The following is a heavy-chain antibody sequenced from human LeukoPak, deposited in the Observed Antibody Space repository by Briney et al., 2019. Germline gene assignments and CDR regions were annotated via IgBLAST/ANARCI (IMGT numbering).Heavy chain of an antibody. J-gene: IGHJ4*02. Sequence: GGSLRLSCAASGFTFSSYDMNWVRQAPGKGLEWVSYISSSGSTISYADSVKGRFTISRDNAKNLLYLQMNSLRAEDTALYYCAREGSSYAPSGPFYFDCWGQGTLVTVSS. D-gene: IGHD3-10*01. CDR3: AREGSSYAPSGPFYFDC. CDR2: ISSSGSTI. V-gene: IGHV3-48*03. CDR1: GFTFSSYD.